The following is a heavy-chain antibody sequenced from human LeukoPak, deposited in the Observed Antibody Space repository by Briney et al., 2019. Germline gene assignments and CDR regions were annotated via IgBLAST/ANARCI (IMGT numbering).Heavy chain of an antibody. CDR3: ARVGGYCSSTSCPSHVDI. CDR2: INHSGST. J-gene: IGHJ3*02. CDR1: GGSISSSGYY. Sequence: SETLSLTCTVSGGSISSSGYYWSWIRQPPGKGLEWIGEINHSGSTNYNPSLKSRVTISVDTSKNQFSLKLSSVTAADTAVYYCARVGGYCSSTSCPSHVDIWGQGTMVTVSS. D-gene: IGHD2-2*01. V-gene: IGHV4-39*07.